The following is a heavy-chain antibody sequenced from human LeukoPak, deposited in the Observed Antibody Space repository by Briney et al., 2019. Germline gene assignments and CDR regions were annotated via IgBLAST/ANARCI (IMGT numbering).Heavy chain of an antibody. Sequence: ASVKVSCKASGYTFTGYYMHWVRQAPGQGLEWMGWINPNSGGTNYAQKFQGRVTMTRDTFISTAYMELSRLRSDDTAVYYCARVMTGSSWYLRYYFDYWGQGTLVTVSS. D-gene: IGHD6-13*01. CDR1: GYTFTGYY. CDR3: ARVMTGSSWYLRYYFDY. J-gene: IGHJ4*02. CDR2: INPNSGGT. V-gene: IGHV1-2*02.